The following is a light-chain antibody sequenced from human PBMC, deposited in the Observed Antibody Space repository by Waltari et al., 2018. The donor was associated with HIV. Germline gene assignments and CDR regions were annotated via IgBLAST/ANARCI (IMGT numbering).Light chain of an antibody. CDR2: EVS. CDR1: SNDIGGSNF. V-gene: IGLV2-14*01. J-gene: IGLJ2*01. CDR3: SSYTSSNTLI. Sequence: QSALTQPASVSGSPGQSITISCTGTSNDIGGSNFVSWYQHHPGKAPKLMISEVSKRPSGVSDRFSGSKSGNTASLTISGLQAEDEADYYCSSYTSSNTLIFGGGTRLTVL.